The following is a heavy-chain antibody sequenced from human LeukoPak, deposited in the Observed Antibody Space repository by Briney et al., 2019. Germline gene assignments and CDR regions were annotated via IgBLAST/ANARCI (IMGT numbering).Heavy chain of an antibody. D-gene: IGHD1-26*01. CDR1: GFTFSSYA. CDR2: ISGSGGST. Sequence: PGGSLRLSCAASGFTFSSYAMSWVRQAPGKGLEWVSAISGSGGSTYCADSVKGRFTISRDNSKNTLYLQMNSLRAEDTAVYYCANLIVGATYYFDYWGQGTLVTVSS. CDR3: ANLIVGATYYFDY. J-gene: IGHJ4*02. V-gene: IGHV3-23*01.